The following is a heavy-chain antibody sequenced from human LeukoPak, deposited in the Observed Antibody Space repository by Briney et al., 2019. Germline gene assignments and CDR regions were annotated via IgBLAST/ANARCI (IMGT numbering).Heavy chain of an antibody. CDR3: AKDLPRNFDY. J-gene: IGHJ4*02. CDR1: GFTFSSYA. CDR2: ISGCGDIT. V-gene: IGHV3-23*01. Sequence: GGSLRLSCAASGFTFSSYAMSCVRQAPGKGLEMVSAISGCGDITDYAASVKGRFTISRDNTKKTLYLKMSSLRAEDTAVYYCAKDLPRNFDYWGQGNLVTVSS. D-gene: IGHD1-14*01.